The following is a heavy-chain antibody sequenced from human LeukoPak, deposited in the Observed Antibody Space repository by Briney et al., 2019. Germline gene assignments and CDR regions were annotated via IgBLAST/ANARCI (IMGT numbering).Heavy chain of an antibody. D-gene: IGHD4-17*01. Sequence: GGSLRLSCAASGFTFSIYAMHWVRQAPGKGLEWVSTMRSGGTDANYADSVKGRFTISRDNSKGTLSLQMNSLRADDTATYYCARNPNGDYIGASDFWGQGTVVTVSS. CDR3: ARNPNGDYIGASDF. J-gene: IGHJ3*01. CDR1: GFTFSIYA. CDR2: MRSGGTDA. V-gene: IGHV3-23*01.